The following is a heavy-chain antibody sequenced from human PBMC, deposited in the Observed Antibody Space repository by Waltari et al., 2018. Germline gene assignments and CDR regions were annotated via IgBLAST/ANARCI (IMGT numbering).Heavy chain of an antibody. D-gene: IGHD2-2*02. CDR3: ATPRYCSSTSCYRNYYYYGMDV. CDR1: GGTFSSYA. CDR2: IIPIFGTA. J-gene: IGHJ6*02. Sequence: QVQLVQSGAEVKKPGSSVKVSCKASGGTFSSYAISWVRQAPGQGLEWMGGIIPIFGTANYAQKFQGRVTITADESTSTAYMELSSLRSEDTAVYYCATPRYCSSTSCYRNYYYYGMDVWGQGTTVTVSS. V-gene: IGHV1-69*13.